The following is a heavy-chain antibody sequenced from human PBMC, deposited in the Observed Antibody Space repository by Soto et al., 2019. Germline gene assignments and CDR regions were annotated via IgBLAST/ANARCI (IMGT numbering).Heavy chain of an antibody. D-gene: IGHD1-7*01. CDR3: AKDSHHNWNYVFDY. Sequence: PGGSLRLSCAASGFTFDDYAMHWVRQAPGKGLEWVSGISWNSGSMGYADSVKGRFTISRDNAKNSLYLQMNSLRAEDTALYYCAKDSHHNWNYVFDYWGQGTLVTVSS. CDR2: ISWNSGSM. V-gene: IGHV3-9*01. J-gene: IGHJ4*02. CDR1: GFTFDDYA.